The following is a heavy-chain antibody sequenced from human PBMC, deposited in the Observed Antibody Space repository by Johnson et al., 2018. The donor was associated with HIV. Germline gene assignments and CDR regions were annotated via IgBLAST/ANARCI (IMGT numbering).Heavy chain of an antibody. V-gene: IGHV3-30*02. CDR2: IRYDGTTE. CDR1: GFTFSRCG. J-gene: IGHJ3*01. D-gene: IGHD1-26*01. Sequence: GSLRLSCAASGFTFSRCGMHWVRQAPGKGLEWVAFIRYDGTTEYYADSVKGRFTISRDNSKNALNLQMNCLRAEDTAVYYCATKGSKWELIVEGFAVWGQGTMVTVSS. CDR3: ATKGSKWELIVEGFAV.